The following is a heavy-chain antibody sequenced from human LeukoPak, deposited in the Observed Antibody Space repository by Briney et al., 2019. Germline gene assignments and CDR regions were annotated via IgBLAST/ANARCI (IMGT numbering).Heavy chain of an antibody. CDR3: AREWGPAAMAHTLN. CDR2: ISSSGSYM. V-gene: IGHV3-21*01. D-gene: IGHD2-2*01. CDR1: GFTFSSYT. J-gene: IGHJ4*02. Sequence: GGSLRLSCVVSGFTFSSYTMNWVREAPGRGLVWFSSISSSGSYMFYADSVKGRFTISRDNAKSSLYLQMNSLRAEDTAVYYCAREWGPAAMAHTLNWGQGTLVSVSS.